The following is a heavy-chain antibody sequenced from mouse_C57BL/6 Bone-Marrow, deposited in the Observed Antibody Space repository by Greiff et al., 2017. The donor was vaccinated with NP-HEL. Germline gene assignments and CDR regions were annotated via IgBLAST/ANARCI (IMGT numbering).Heavy chain of an antibody. D-gene: IGHD2-3*01. CDR2: IWRGGST. J-gene: IGHJ4*01. CDR3: AKVDGYSPYYAMDY. V-gene: IGHV2-5*01. CDR1: GFSLTSYG. Sequence: VQLHQSGPGLVQPSQSLSITCTVSGFSLTSYGVHWVRQSPGKGLEWLGVIWRGGSTDYNAAFMSRLSITKDNSKSQVFFKMNSLQADDTAIYYCAKVDGYSPYYAMDYWGQGTSVTVSS.